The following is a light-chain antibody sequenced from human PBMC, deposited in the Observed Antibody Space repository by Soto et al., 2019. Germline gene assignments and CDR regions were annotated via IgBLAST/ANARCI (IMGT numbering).Light chain of an antibody. CDR3: CSNGGASTTYV. CDR1: SSDVGNYNL. Sequence: QSVLTQPASVSGSPGKSITLSCTGTSSDVGNYNLVSWYQQHPGKAPKLMIYEVNKRPSGGSNRFSGSKSGNTASLTISGLQADDEADYYCCSNGGASTTYVFGTGTKLTVL. CDR2: EVN. V-gene: IGLV2-23*02. J-gene: IGLJ1*01.